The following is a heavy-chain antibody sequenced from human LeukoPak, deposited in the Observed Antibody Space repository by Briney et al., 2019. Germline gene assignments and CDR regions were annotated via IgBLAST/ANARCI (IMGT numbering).Heavy chain of an antibody. D-gene: IGHD3-9*01. CDR1: GYTFSSYW. V-gene: IGHV3-7*01. CDR2: IKQDGSEK. CDR3: AREAIRYFDWLLTGDAFDI. Sequence: GGSLRLSCAASGYTFSSYWMSWVRQAPGKGLEWVANIKQDGSEKYYVDSVKGRFTTSRDNAKNSLYLQMNSLRTEDTAVYYCAREAIRYFDWLLTGDAFDIWGQGTMVTVSS. J-gene: IGHJ3*02.